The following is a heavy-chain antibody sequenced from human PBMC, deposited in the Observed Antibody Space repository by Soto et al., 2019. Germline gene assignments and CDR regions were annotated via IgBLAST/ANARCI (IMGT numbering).Heavy chain of an antibody. Sequence: GSLRLSCVSSEVTFSNYGMSWVRQAPGKGLEWVSAISGNDDSTYYADSVKGRCIISRDNSKNTLDLQMNSLKAQDTAVYYCAKDLTKSGVFVFEYWRQGIRVTFSS. CDR3: AKDLTKSGVFVFEY. CDR1: EVTFSNYG. CDR2: ISGNDDST. D-gene: IGHD6-13*01. V-gene: IGHV3-23*01. J-gene: IGHJ4*02.